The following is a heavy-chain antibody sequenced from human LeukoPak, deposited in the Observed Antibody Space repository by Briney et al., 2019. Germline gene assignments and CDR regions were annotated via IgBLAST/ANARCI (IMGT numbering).Heavy chain of an antibody. V-gene: IGHV3-33*01. CDR3: ARDPYSSGVNWFDP. CDR1: GFTFSSYG. CDR2: IWYDGSNK. Sequence: GGSLRLSCAASGFTFSSYGMHWVRQAPGKGLEWVAVIWYDGSNKYYADSVKGRFTISRDNSKNTPYLQMNSLRAEDTAVYYCARDPYSSGVNWFDPWGQGTLVTVSS. J-gene: IGHJ5*02. D-gene: IGHD6-25*01.